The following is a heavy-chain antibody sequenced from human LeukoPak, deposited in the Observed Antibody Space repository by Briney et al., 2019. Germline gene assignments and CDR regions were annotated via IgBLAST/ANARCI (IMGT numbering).Heavy chain of an antibody. CDR2: ISSSGSTI. CDR3: ARDGTYSSSSENDY. CDR1: GFTSSDYY. D-gene: IGHD6-6*01. J-gene: IGHJ4*02. Sequence: GESLRLSCAASGFTSSDYYMSWIRQAPGKGLEWVSYISSSGSTIYYADSVKGRFTISRDNAKNSLYLQMNSLRAEDTAVYYCARDGTYSSSSENDYWGQGTLVTVSS. V-gene: IGHV3-11*01.